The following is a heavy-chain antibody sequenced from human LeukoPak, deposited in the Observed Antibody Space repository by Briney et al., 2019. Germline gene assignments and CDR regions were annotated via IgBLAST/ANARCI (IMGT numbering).Heavy chain of an antibody. CDR2: IIPIFGAA. Sequence: WASVKVSCKASGGTFSSYAISWVRQAPGQGLEWMGGIIPIFGAANYAQKFQGRVTITTDESTSTAYMELSSPRSEDTAVYYCARSGVGSGSYVDYWGQGTLVTVSS. CDR1: GGTFSSYA. J-gene: IGHJ4*02. D-gene: IGHD3-10*01. CDR3: ARSGVGSGSYVDY. V-gene: IGHV1-69*05.